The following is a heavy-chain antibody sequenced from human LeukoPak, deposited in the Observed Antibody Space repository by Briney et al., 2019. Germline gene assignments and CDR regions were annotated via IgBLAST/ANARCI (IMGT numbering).Heavy chain of an antibody. Sequence: VASVKVSCKASGGTFSSYAISWVRQAPGQGLEWMGWISAYNGNTNYAQKLQGRVTMTTDTSTSTAYMELRSLRSDDTAVYYCARDPYGSGSYYVYYYYYMDVWGKGTTVTVSS. J-gene: IGHJ6*03. V-gene: IGHV1-18*01. D-gene: IGHD3-10*01. CDR3: ARDPYGSGSYYVYYYYYMDV. CDR2: ISAYNGNT. CDR1: GGTFSSYA.